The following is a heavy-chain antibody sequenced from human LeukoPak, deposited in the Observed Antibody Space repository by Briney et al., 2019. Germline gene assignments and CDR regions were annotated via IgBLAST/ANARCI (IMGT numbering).Heavy chain of an antibody. CDR2: INHSGST. J-gene: IGHJ4*02. CDR3: ARERDNWNPPFDY. D-gene: IGHD1-20*01. V-gene: IGHV4-34*01. CDR1: GGSFSDYY. Sequence: SETLSLTCAVYGGSFSDYYWSWIRQSPGKGLQWIGEINHSGSTNYDPSLESRVTISVDTSKNQFSLKLSSVTAADTAVYYCARERDNWNPPFDYWSQGTLVTVSS.